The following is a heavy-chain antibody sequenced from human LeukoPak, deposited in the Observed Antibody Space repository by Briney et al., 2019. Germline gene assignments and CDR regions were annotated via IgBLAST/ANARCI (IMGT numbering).Heavy chain of an antibody. D-gene: IGHD3-10*01. Sequence: PGGSLRLSCAASGFTFDDYAMHWVRQAPGKGLEWVSGISWSSGSIGYADSVKGRFTISRDNAKNSLYLQMNSLRAEDTALYYCAKDKDTMVRGVTYYFDYWGQGTLVTVSS. J-gene: IGHJ4*02. CDR2: ISWSSGSI. CDR1: GFTFDDYA. V-gene: IGHV3-9*01. CDR3: AKDKDTMVRGVTYYFDY.